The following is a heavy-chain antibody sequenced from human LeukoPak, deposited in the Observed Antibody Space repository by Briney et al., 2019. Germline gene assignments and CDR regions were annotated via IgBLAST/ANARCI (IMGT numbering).Heavy chain of an antibody. J-gene: IGHJ5*02. CDR1: GFTFSSYG. CDR3: ARDRGTGWFWFDP. Sequence: GGSLRLSCAASGFTFSSYGMNWVRQAPGKGLEWVSSISSSSSYIYYADSVKGRFTISRDNAKNSLYLQMNSLRAEDTAVYYCARDRGTGWFWFDPWGQGTLVTVSS. D-gene: IGHD6-19*01. V-gene: IGHV3-21*01. CDR2: ISSSSSYI.